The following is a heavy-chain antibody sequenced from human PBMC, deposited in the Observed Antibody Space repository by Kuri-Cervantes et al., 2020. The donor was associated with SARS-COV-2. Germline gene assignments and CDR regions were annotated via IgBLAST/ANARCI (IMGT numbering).Heavy chain of an antibody. V-gene: IGHV3-23*01. Sequence: GGSLRLSCAASGFSFSTYGMSWVRQAPGKGLEWVSGISGSGDSTYYAASEKGRFTISRDNSKNTLYLQMNSLRAEDTAVYYCAKVYDFWSGYPIDFDYWGQGTLVTVSS. CDR3: AKVYDFWSGYPIDFDY. CDR2: ISGSGDST. CDR1: GFSFSTYG. J-gene: IGHJ4*02. D-gene: IGHD3-3*01.